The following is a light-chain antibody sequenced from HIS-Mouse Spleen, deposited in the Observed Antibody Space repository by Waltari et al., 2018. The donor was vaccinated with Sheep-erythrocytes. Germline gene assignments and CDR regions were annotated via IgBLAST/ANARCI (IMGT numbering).Light chain of an antibody. J-gene: IGLJ1*01. CDR3: CSYAGSYNHV. V-gene: IGLV2-11*01. CDR1: SSDVGGYNY. Sequence: QSALTQPRSVSGSPGQSVTISCTGTSSDVGGYNYVSWYQQHPGKAPTLMIYDVSKRPSGVPCRFSGSKSVNTASLTSSGLQAEDEADYYCCSYAGSYNHVFATGTKVTVL. CDR2: DVS.